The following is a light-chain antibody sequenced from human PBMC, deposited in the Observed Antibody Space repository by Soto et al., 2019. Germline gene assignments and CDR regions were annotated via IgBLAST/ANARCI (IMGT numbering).Light chain of an antibody. Sequence: QSVLTQPASVSGSPGQSITISCTGTSSDVGGYKYVSWYQHHPGKAPKLMIYEVSNRPSGVSNRFSGSKSGNTASLTISGLQAEDDADYYCTSYTSSNTYVFGTGTKLTVL. V-gene: IGLV2-14*01. CDR3: TSYTSSNTYV. J-gene: IGLJ1*01. CDR2: EVS. CDR1: SSDVGGYKY.